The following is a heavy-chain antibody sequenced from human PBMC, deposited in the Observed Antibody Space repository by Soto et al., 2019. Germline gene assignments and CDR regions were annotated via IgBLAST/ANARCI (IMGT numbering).Heavy chain of an antibody. CDR2: IIPILGIA. V-gene: IGHV1-69*08. CDR1: GGTFTSYT. Sequence: QVQLVQSGAEVKKPGSSVKVSCKGSGGTFTSYTISWVRQAPGQGLEWMGRIIPILGIANYAQKFQGRVTITADKSTSTAYMELSSLRSEDTAVYYCAREVGDYYDSSGYYYYYYGMDVWGQGTTVTVSS. D-gene: IGHD3-22*01. CDR3: AREVGDYYDSSGYYYYYYGMDV. J-gene: IGHJ6*02.